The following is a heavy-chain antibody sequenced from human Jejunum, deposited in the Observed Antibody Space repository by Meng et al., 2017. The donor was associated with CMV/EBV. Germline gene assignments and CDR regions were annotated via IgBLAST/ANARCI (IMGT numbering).Heavy chain of an antibody. V-gene: IGHV4-59*01. D-gene: IGHD1-14*01. J-gene: IGHJ5*02. CDR3: ARDVLLGTHNWFDP. CDR2: IYYTGST. Sequence: VSGGSISGSYWSWLRQSPGKGLEWIGYIYYTGSTDYNPSLKSRVTISVDTSKNQFSLKLSSVTAADTAVYYCARDVLLGTHNWFDPWDRGTLVTVSS. CDR1: GGSISGSY.